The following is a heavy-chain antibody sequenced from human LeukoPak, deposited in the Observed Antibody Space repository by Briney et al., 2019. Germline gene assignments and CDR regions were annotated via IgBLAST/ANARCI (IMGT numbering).Heavy chain of an antibody. CDR2: IIPIFGTA. Sequence: SVKVSCKASGGTFSSYAISWVRQAPGQGLEWMGGIIPIFGTANYAQKFQGRVTITADESTSTAYMELSSLRSEDTAVYYCARVALYLTIFGVVDETNYYYYGMDVWGQGTTVTVSS. CDR1: GGTFSSYA. CDR3: ARVALYLTIFGVVDETNYYYYGMDV. V-gene: IGHV1-69*13. J-gene: IGHJ6*02. D-gene: IGHD3-3*01.